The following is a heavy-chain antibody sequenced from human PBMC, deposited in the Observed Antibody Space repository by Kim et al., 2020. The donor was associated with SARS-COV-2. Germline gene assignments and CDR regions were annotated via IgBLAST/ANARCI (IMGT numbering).Heavy chain of an antibody. CDR1: GGSISSSSYY. V-gene: IGHV4-39*01. Sequence: SETLSLTCTVSGGSISSSSYYWGWIRQPPGKGLEWIGSIYYSGSTYYNPSLKSRVTISVDTSKNQFSLKLSSVTAADTAVYYCARKVAVAGYNWFDPWGQGTLVTVSS. CDR3: ARKVAVAGYNWFDP. J-gene: IGHJ5*02. CDR2: IYYSGST. D-gene: IGHD6-19*01.